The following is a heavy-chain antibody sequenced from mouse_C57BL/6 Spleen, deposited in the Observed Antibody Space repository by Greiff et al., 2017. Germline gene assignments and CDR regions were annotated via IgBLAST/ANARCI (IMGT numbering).Heavy chain of an antibody. D-gene: IGHD1-1*01. Sequence: EVMLVESGGGLVKPGGSLKLSCAASGFTFSDYGMHWVRQAPEKGLEWVAYISSGSSTIYYADTVKGRFTISRDNAKNTLFLQMTSLRSEDTAMYYCARITTVYYYAMDYWGQGTSVTVSS. V-gene: IGHV5-17*01. J-gene: IGHJ4*01. CDR1: GFTFSDYG. CDR2: ISSGSSTI. CDR3: ARITTVYYYAMDY.